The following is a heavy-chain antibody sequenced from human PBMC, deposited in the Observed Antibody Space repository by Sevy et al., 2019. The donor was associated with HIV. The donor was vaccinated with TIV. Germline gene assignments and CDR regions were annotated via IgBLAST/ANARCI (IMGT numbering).Heavy chain of an antibody. CDR2: ISYDGSNK. CDR3: AKEGGTYYYDSSGFDY. Sequence: GGSLRLSCAASGFTFSSYGMHWVRQAPGKGLEWLAVISYDGSNKYYADSVKGRFTISRDNSKNTLYLQMNSLRAEDTAVYHCAKEGGTYYYDSSGFDYWGQGTLVTVSS. V-gene: IGHV3-30*18. J-gene: IGHJ4*02. D-gene: IGHD3-22*01. CDR1: GFTFSSYG.